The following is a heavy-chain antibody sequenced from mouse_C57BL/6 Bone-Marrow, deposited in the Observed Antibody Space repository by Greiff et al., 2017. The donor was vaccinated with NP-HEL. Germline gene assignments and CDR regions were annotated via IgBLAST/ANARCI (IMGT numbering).Heavy chain of an antibody. Sequence: QVQLQQSGAELVKPGASVKLSCKASGYTFTEYTIHWVKQRSGQGLEWIGWFYPGSGSIKYNEKFKDKATLTADKSSSTVYMELSRLTSEDSAVYSCARHEEKDSSGLAWFAYWGQGTLVTVSA. J-gene: IGHJ3*01. CDR3: ARHEEKDSSGLAWFAY. CDR2: FYPGSGSI. V-gene: IGHV1-62-2*01. D-gene: IGHD3-2*02. CDR1: GYTFTEYT.